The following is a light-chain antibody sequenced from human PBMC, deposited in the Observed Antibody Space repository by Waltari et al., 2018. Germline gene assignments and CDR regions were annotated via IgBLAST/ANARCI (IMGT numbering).Light chain of an antibody. J-gene: IGKJ3*01. CDR2: LGS. CDR3: LQALQVPAT. Sequence: DIVMTQSPLSLPVTLGEPASISCRSSQNLLGSNGYNFLDWYVQKPGQSPQVLIYLGSNRASGVPDRISGSGSGTDFTLKISRVEADDVGIYYCLQALQVPATCGPGTRVEIK. V-gene: IGKV2-28*01. CDR1: QNLLGSNGYNF.